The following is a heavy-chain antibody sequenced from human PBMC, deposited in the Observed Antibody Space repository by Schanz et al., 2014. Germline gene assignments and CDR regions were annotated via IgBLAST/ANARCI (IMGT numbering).Heavy chain of an antibody. Sequence: QVHLVQSGAEVKKPGASVKVSCKASGYNITSNDVTWVRQARGQGLEWVGRFIPILGIANYAQNFQGRVTITADKSTSTAYMELTSLRSEDTAVYYCAGTYCSSTSCYTGYYYMDVWGKGTTVTVS. CDR2: FIPILGIA. CDR1: GYNITSND. D-gene: IGHD2-2*02. J-gene: IGHJ6*03. CDR3: AGTYCSSTSCYTGYYYMDV. V-gene: IGHV1-69*09.